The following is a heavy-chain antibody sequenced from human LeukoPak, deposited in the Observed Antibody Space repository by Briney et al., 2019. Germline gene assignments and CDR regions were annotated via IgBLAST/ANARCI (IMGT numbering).Heavy chain of an antibody. Sequence: ASVKVSCKASGGTFSSYTISWVRQAPGQGLEWMGRIIPILGIASYAQKFQGRVTITADKSTSTAYMELSSLRSEDTAVYYCARDTGYYYYYGMDVWGQGTTVTVSS. J-gene: IGHJ6*02. V-gene: IGHV1-69*04. CDR2: IIPILGIA. CDR3: ARDTGYYYYYGMDV. CDR1: GGTFSSYT.